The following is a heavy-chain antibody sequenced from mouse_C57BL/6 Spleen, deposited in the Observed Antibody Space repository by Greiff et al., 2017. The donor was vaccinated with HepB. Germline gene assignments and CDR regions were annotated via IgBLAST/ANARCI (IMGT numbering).Heavy chain of an antibody. CDR1: GYAFSSYW. D-gene: IGHD2-2*01. J-gene: IGHJ4*01. Sequence: VQLVESGAELVKPGASVKISCKASGYAFSSYWMNWVKQRPGKGLEWIGQIYPGDGDTNYNGKFKGKATLTADKSSSTAYMQLSSLTSEDSAVYFCARLGGYDGVYAMDYWGQGPSVTVSS. V-gene: IGHV1-80*01. CDR3: ARLGGYDGVYAMDY. CDR2: IYPGDGDT.